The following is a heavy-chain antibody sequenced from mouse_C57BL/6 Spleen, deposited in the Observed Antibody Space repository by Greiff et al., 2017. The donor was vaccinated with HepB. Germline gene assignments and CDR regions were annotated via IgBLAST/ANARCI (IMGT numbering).Heavy chain of an antibody. CDR2: IDPSDSYT. J-gene: IGHJ3*01. V-gene: IGHV1-69*01. D-gene: IGHD6-1*01. Sequence: VQLQESGAELVMPGASVKLSCKASGYTFTSYWMHWVKQRPGQGLEWIGEIDPSDSYTNYNQKFKGKSTLTVDKASSTAYMQLSSLTSEDSAVYDCASPLDEDWFAYWGQGTLVTVSA. CDR1: GYTFTSYW. CDR3: ASPLDEDWFAY.